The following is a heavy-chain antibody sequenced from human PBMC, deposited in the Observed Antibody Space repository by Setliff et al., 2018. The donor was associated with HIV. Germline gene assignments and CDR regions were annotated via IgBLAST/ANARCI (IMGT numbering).Heavy chain of an antibody. V-gene: IGHV4-39*01. CDR2: LYHSGTT. CDR3: ARHSPNVGVRGDAFDI. D-gene: IGHD2-8*01. Sequence: PSETLSLTCIVSGGSISSSSSYWGWIRQPPGKGLEWIGSLYHSGTTYYKPSLKSRVTISLDTSRTQFSLRLSSVTAADTAVYYCARHSPNVGVRGDAFDIWGQGTVVTVSS. CDR1: GGSISSSSSY. J-gene: IGHJ3*02.